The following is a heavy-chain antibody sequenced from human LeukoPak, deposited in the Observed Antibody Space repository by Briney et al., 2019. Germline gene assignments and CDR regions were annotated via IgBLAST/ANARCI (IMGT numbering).Heavy chain of an antibody. Sequence: GGSLRLSCAASGFTFSSYWMSWVRQAPGKGLEWVSSISSSSSYIYYADSVKGRFTISRDNAKNSLYLQMNSLRAEDTAVYYCARADLGGSCLHWGQGTLVTVSS. J-gene: IGHJ4*02. D-gene: IGHD2-15*01. CDR3: ARADLGGSCLH. CDR2: ISSSSSYI. CDR1: GFTFSSYW. V-gene: IGHV3-21*01.